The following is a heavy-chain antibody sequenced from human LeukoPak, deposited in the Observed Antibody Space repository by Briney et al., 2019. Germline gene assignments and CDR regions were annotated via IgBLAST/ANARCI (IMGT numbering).Heavy chain of an antibody. D-gene: IGHD5-12*01. Sequence: ASVKVSCKASGYTFTSYGISWVRQAPGQGLEWMGWISAYNGNTNYAQKLQGRVTMTTDTSTSTAYMELRSLRAEDTAVYYCARWYYSGYVRSRSMDVWGQGTTVTVSS. V-gene: IGHV1-18*04. CDR2: ISAYNGNT. J-gene: IGHJ6*02. CDR3: ARWYYSGYVRSRSMDV. CDR1: GYTFTSYG.